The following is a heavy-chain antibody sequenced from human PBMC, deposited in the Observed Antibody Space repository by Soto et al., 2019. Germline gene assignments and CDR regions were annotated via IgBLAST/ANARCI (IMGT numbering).Heavy chain of an antibody. Sequence: QLQLQESGPGLVKPSETLSLTCTVSGGSFDSSSYYWDWVRQPPGKGLEWIAYINYSGSTYYNPSLKNRVTISVDTSRNQFSLRLSSVTAADTAVYYCAAVPIVGTTPYTFDYWGQGTLVTVSS. CDR2: INYSGST. J-gene: IGHJ4*02. D-gene: IGHD1-26*01. CDR1: GGSFDSSSYY. CDR3: AAVPIVGTTPYTFDY. V-gene: IGHV4-39*01.